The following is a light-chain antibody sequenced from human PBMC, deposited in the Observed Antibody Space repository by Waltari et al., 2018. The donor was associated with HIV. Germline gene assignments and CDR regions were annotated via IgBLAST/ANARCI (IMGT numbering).Light chain of an antibody. V-gene: IGKV2-28*01. CDR2: LGS. CDR1: QSLLQIDGRNY. CDR3: MQSLQTPRT. Sequence: EIVMAQSPLALPVTPGEPASISCSSPQSLLQIDGRNYLDWYIQKPGQSPQALSYLGSIRASGVPDRFSGSGSATDFSLKISKVEAEDVGSYFCMQSLQTPRTFGQGTKVEMK. J-gene: IGKJ1*01.